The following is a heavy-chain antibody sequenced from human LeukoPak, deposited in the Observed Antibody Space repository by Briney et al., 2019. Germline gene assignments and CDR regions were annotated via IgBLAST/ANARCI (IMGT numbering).Heavy chain of an antibody. D-gene: IGHD3-10*01. Sequence: PGGSLRLSCADSGFTFSSFELNWVRQAPGQGLEWVSYISSSGTNTYYADSVRGRFTISRDSAKNSVYLQMNSLRAEDTALYYCVRESGEGSGSADAFDVWGQGTMVTVS. CDR3: VRESGEGSGSADAFDV. J-gene: IGHJ3*01. CDR2: ISSSGTNT. V-gene: IGHV3-48*03. CDR1: GFTFSSFE.